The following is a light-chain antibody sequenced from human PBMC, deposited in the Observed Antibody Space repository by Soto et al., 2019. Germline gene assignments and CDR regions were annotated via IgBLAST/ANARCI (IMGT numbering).Light chain of an antibody. V-gene: IGLV2-11*01. CDR2: DVN. Sequence: QSVLTQPHSVSGSPGQSVAISCTGTGSDVGGYNYVSWYQQHPGKAPKLIIYDVNKRPSGVPDRFSGSKSGNTASLTISGLQSEDEADYYCCSFAGSFYVFGNGTKVTV. CDR1: GSDVGGYNY. J-gene: IGLJ1*01. CDR3: CSFAGSFYV.